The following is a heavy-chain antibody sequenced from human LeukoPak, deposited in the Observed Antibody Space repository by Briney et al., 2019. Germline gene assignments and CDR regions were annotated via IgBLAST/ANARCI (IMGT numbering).Heavy chain of an antibody. V-gene: IGHV1-2*02. CDR2: INPNSGGT. Sequence: ASVKVSCKASGYTFTGYYMHWVRQAPGQGLEWMGWINPNSGGTNYAQKFQGRVTMTRDTSISTAYMELSRLRSDDTAVYYCARDTWASFSSGGFAYWGQGTLVTVSS. D-gene: IGHD3-22*01. CDR1: GYTFTGYY. CDR3: ARDTWASFSSGGFAY. J-gene: IGHJ4*02.